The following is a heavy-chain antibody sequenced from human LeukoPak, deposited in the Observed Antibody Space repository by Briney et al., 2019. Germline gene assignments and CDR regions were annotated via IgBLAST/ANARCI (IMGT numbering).Heavy chain of an antibody. Sequence: PGGSLRLSCAASGFTFSSYAMHWVRQAPAKGLERVAVISYDGSNNYYADSVKGRFTISRDNSKNTLYLQMNSRSAEDTAVYYCAKDRGSSWPSFDYGGQGTLVTVPS. D-gene: IGHD6-13*01. J-gene: IGHJ4*02. CDR3: AKDRGSSWPSFDY. CDR2: ISYDGSNN. CDR1: GFTFSSYA. V-gene: IGHV3-30*04.